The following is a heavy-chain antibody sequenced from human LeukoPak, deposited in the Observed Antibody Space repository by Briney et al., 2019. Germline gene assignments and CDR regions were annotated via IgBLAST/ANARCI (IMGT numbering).Heavy chain of an antibody. J-gene: IGHJ3*02. V-gene: IGHV3-48*03. CDR3: VRDQDGFYYDSRGYYHHDAFDI. CDR1: GFTFSNFE. CDR2: ISNSGNRI. Sequence: GGSLRLSCAASGFTFSNFEMNWVRQAPGKGLEWVSYISNSGNRIYYADSVKGRFTISRDNAKSSLFPQMHSLRAEDTAVYYCVRDQDGFYYDSRGYYHHDAFDIWGQGTMVTVSS. D-gene: IGHD3-22*01.